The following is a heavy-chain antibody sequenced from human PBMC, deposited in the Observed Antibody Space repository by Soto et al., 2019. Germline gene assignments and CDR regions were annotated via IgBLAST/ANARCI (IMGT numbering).Heavy chain of an antibody. CDR3: ARDLRRCSGGSCFYPGTDAFGI. D-gene: IGHD2-15*01. CDR2: ISAYNGNT. Sequence: QVQLVQSGAEVKKPGASVKVSCKASGYTFTSYGISWVRQAPGQGLEWMGWISAYNGNTNYAQKLQGRVTMTTDTSTSTAYMELRSLRSDDTAVYYCARDLRRCSGGSCFYPGTDAFGIWGQGTMVTVSS. J-gene: IGHJ3*02. V-gene: IGHV1-18*01. CDR1: GYTFTSYG.